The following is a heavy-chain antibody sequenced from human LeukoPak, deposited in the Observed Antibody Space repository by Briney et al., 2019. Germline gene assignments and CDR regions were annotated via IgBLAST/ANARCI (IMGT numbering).Heavy chain of an antibody. V-gene: IGHV3-66*01. CDR3: ARDVFDYYDSSGYRPY. Sequence: GGSLRLSCAASGFTVSSNYMSWVRQAPGKGLEWVSVIYSGGSTYYADSVKGRFTISRDNSKNTLYLQMNSLRAEDTAVYYCARDVFDYYDSSGYRPYWGQGTLVTVSS. J-gene: IGHJ4*02. D-gene: IGHD3-22*01. CDR1: GFTVSSNY. CDR2: IYSGGST.